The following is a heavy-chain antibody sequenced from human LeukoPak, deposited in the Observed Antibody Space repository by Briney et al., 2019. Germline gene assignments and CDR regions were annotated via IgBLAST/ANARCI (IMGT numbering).Heavy chain of an antibody. CDR2: IYSGGST. J-gene: IGHJ4*02. V-gene: IGHV3-66*01. CDR3: AREGRTVTLDY. D-gene: IGHD4-4*01. CDR1: GFTVSSNY. Sequence: GGSLRLSCAASGFTVSSNYMSWVRQAPGKGLEWVSVIYSGGSTYYADSVKGRFTISRDNSKNTLYLQMNSLRAEDTAVYYCAREGRTVTLDYWGQGTLVTVSS.